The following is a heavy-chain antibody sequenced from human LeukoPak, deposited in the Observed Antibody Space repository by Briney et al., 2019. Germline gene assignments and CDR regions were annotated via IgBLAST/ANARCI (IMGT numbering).Heavy chain of an antibody. CDR1: GFTFSSYA. V-gene: IGHV3-23*01. J-gene: IGHJ3*02. D-gene: IGHD3-22*01. CDR3: AKDPGITMIVVVYGSFDI. CDR2: ISGSGGST. Sequence: GGSLRLSCAASGFTFSSYAMSWVRQAPGKGLEWVSAISGSGGSTYYADSVKGRFTISRDNSKNTLYLQMNSLRAEDTAVYCCAKDPGITMIVVVYGSFDIWGQGTMVTVSS.